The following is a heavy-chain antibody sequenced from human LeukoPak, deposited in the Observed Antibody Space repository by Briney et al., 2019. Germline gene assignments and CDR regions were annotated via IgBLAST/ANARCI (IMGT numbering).Heavy chain of an antibody. Sequence: SETLSLTCTVSGDSITGIRHYWAWIRQPPGKGLEWIGSIYYTGDTYYHPSLMSRVTIFADTTRNQFSLRLNSATSADTGVFSCERAVRLGPRLYYFVYWGQGPQATVSS. CDR3: ERAVRLGPRLYYFVY. V-gene: IGHV4-39*01. D-gene: IGHD5/OR15-5a*01. CDR2: IYYTGDT. J-gene: IGHJ4*02. CDR1: GDSITGIRHY.